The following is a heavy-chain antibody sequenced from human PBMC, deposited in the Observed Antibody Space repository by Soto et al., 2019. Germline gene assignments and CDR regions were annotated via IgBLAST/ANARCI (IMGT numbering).Heavy chain of an antibody. CDR1: GYSFTSYW. V-gene: IGHV5-51*01. D-gene: IGHD3-22*01. CDR2: IYPGDSDT. J-gene: IGHJ4*02. CDR3: ARTYYYDSSGYYRGYYFDY. Sequence: GESLKISCKGSGYSFTSYWIGWVCQMPGKGLEWMGIIYPGDSDTRYSPSFQGQVTISADKSISTAYLQWSSLKASDTAMYYCARTYYYDSSGYYRGYYFDYWGQGTLVTVSS.